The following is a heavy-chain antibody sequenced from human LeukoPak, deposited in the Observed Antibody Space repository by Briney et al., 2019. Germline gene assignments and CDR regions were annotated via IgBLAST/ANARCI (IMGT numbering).Heavy chain of an antibody. D-gene: IGHD3-16*01. Sequence: GGSLRLSCAASGFTFSSYAMNWVRQAPGKGLEWVSAISGSGASTYYADSVKGRFTISRDNSKNTLYLQMNSLRAEDTVVYYCAKDLYGGSFDYWGQGTLVTVSS. CDR1: GFTFSSYA. CDR3: AKDLYGGSFDY. CDR2: ISGSGAST. J-gene: IGHJ4*02. V-gene: IGHV3-23*01.